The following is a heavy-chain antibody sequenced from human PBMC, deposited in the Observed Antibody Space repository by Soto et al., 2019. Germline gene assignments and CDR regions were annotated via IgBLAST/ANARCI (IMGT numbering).Heavy chain of an antibody. CDR1: GYTFTNYA. CDR3: ARVMGLNVDTAMVLGY. V-gene: IGHV1-3*01. D-gene: IGHD5-18*01. J-gene: IGHJ4*02. CDR2: INGGNGKT. Sequence: ASVKVSCKASGYTFTNYAMHWVRQAPGQRPEWMGWINGGNGKTKYSQKFRDRVTITRDTSASTAYMELSSLTSEDTAVYYCARVMGLNVDTAMVLGYWGQGTLVTVSS.